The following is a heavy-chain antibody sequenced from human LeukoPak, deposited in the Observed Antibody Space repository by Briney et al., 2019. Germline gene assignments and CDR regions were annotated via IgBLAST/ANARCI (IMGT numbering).Heavy chain of an antibody. CDR3: ARHRDYSGNSVRNWFDP. CDR1: GFTFSGSA. J-gene: IGHJ5*02. Sequence: GGSLRLSCAASGFTFSGSAMHWVRQASGKGLEWVGRIRSKANSYATAYAASVKGRFTISRDDSKNTAYLQMNSLKTEDTAVYYCARHRDYSGNSVRNWFDPWGQGTLVTVSS. D-gene: IGHD4-4*01. V-gene: IGHV3-73*01. CDR2: IRSKANSYAT.